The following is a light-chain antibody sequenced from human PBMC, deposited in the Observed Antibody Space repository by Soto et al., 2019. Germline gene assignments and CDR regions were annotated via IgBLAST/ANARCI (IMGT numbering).Light chain of an antibody. CDR3: SSYTSSREV. CDR1: SSDVGGYNY. J-gene: IGLJ1*01. V-gene: IGLV2-14*01. Sequence: QSALTQPASVSGSPGQSITISCTGTSSDVGGYNYVSWYQQHPGKAPKLMIYDVSNRPSGVSNRFSGSKSGNTASLTISGLQAEEEADYYCSSYTSSREVFGTGTKLTVL. CDR2: DVS.